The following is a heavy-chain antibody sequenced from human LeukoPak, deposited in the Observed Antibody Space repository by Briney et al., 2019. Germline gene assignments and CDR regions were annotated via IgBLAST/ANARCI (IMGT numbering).Heavy chain of an antibody. CDR1: GGSISSYY. CDR3: ARYYDFFPGNWFDP. J-gene: IGHJ5*02. Sequence: SETLSLTCTVSGGSISSYYWSWIRQPPGKGLEWIGYIYYSGSTNYNPSLKSRVTISVDTSKNQFSLKLSSVTAADTAVYYCARYYDFFPGNWFDPWGQGTLVTVSS. V-gene: IGHV4-59*08. D-gene: IGHD3-3*01. CDR2: IYYSGST.